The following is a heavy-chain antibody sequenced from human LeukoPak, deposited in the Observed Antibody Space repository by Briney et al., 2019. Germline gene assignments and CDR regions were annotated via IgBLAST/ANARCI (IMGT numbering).Heavy chain of an antibody. CDR3: ARFGYDSTGYYLRYFDY. V-gene: IGHV4-39*01. D-gene: IGHD3-22*01. CDR1: GGSISSSSYY. Sequence: SETLSLTCTVSGGSISSSSYYWGWIRQPPGKGLEWIGSVFRTGTTYYSASLKSRVSISVDTSKNQFSLKLSSVTAADTAVYYCARFGYDSTGYYLRYFDYWGQGTLVTVSS. CDR2: VFRTGTT. J-gene: IGHJ4*02.